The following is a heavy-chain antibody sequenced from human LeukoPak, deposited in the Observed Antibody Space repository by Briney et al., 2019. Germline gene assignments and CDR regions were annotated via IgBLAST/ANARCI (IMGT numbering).Heavy chain of an antibody. CDR2: INTDGSSA. V-gene: IGHV3-74*01. J-gene: IGHJ4*02. CDR3: ARDSRYYDSSGYYGY. D-gene: IGHD3-22*01. Sequence: PGGSLRLSCAASGFTLSSYWMHWVRQAPGKGLVWVSRINTDGSSASYADSVKGRFTISRDNAKNTLYLQMNSLRAEDTAVYYCARDSRYYDSSGYYGYWGQGTLVTVSS. CDR1: GFTLSSYW.